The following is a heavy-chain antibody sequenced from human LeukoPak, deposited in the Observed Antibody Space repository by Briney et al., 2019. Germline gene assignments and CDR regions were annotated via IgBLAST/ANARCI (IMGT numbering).Heavy chain of an antibody. J-gene: IGHJ6*02. V-gene: IGHV4-34*01. Sequence: PSETLSLTCAVYGGSFSGYYWGWIRQPPGKGLEWIGETNHSGSTNYNPSLKSRVTISVDTSKNQFSLKLSSVTAADTAVYYCARGERVLEWSPDYYYYGLDVWGQGTTVTVSS. D-gene: IGHD3-3*01. CDR3: ARGERVLEWSPDYYYYGLDV. CDR1: GGSFSGYY. CDR2: TNHSGST.